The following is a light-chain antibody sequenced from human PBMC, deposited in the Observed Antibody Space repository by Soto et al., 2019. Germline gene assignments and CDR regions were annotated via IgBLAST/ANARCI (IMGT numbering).Light chain of an antibody. CDR2: WAS. J-gene: IGKJ2*01. CDR3: QQYYSAPPYT. CDR1: QSVLYSSNNKNY. Sequence: DIVMTQSPDSLAVSLGERATINCRSSQSVLYSSNNKNYLAWYQQKPGQPPKLLIYWASARESGVPDRFSGSGSGTDFTLTISSLQVEDAAVYYCQQYYSAPPYTFGQGTKLEIK. V-gene: IGKV4-1*01.